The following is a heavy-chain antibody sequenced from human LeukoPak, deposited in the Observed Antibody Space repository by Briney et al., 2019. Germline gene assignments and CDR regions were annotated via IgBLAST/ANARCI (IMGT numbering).Heavy chain of an antibody. CDR2: IDPDTGDT. V-gene: IGHV1-2*02. Sequence: ASVKVSCKPSGYTFIDHYLHWVRQAPGQGLESLGWIDPDTGDTNYPQKFQGRVTMTRDTSISTAYMELNRVRSDDTAVYYCARAGHNSNSGGYDFWGLGTLVTVSS. CDR3: ARAGHNSNSGGYDF. D-gene: IGHD3-22*01. J-gene: IGHJ4*02. CDR1: GYTFIDHY.